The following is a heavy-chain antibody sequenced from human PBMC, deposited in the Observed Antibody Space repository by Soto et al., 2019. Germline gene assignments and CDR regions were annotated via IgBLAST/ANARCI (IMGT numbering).Heavy chain of an antibody. D-gene: IGHD2-2*01. CDR1: GYTFTSYA. V-gene: IGHV1-3*01. Sequence: QVQLVQSGAEVKKPGASVKVSCKASGYTFTSYAMHWVRQAPGQRLEWMGWINAGNGNTKYSQKFQSRVTITRDTSASTAYMELSSLRSEDTAVYYCARTSYCSSTSCYPSNYYYMDVWGKGTTVTVSS. CDR2: INAGNGNT. J-gene: IGHJ6*03. CDR3: ARTSYCSSTSCYPSNYYYMDV.